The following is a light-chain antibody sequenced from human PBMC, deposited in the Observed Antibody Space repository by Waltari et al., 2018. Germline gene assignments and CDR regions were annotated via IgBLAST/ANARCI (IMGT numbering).Light chain of an antibody. CDR2: KAS. CDR1: QSISSW. J-gene: IGKJ2*03. Sequence: DIQMTQYPSSLSASVGDTVTITCRASQSISSWLDWYQQKPGKAPKLLIYKASSLQSGVPSRFSGSGSGTDFTLTISSLQPEDFATYFCLQYNNSPYSFGQGTKVEIK. CDR3: LQYNNSPYS. V-gene: IGKV1-12*01.